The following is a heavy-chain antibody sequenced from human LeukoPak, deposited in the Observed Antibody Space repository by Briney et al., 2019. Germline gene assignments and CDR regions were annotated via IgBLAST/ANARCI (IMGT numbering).Heavy chain of an antibody. CDR3: ARIVCGGDCYRGKGMDV. V-gene: IGHV1-18*04. CDR2: ISAYNGNT. Sequence: ASVKVSCKASGYTFTSYGISWVRQAPGQGLEWMGWISAYNGNTNYAQKLQGRVTMTTDTSTSTAYMELRSLRSDDTAVYYCARIVCGGDCYRGKGMDVWGKGTTVTVSS. D-gene: IGHD2-21*02. J-gene: IGHJ6*04. CDR1: GYTFTSYG.